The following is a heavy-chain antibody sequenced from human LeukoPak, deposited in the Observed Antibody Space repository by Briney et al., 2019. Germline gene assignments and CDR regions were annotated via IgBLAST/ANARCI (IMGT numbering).Heavy chain of an antibody. CDR3: AKDLGWIQFGY. V-gene: IGHV3-23*01. Sequence: GGSLRLSCAASGFIFRNYGMNWVRQPPGKGLEWVSGVSPNGETAYYADSVKGRFTTSRDNSKNTVYLQARSLRAEDTAVYYCAKDLGWIQFGYWGQGALVTVSS. CDR2: VSPNGETA. CDR1: GFIFRNYG. J-gene: IGHJ4*02. D-gene: IGHD5-18*01.